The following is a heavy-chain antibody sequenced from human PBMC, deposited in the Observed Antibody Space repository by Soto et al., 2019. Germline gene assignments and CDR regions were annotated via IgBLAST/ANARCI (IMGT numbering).Heavy chain of an antibody. J-gene: IGHJ4*02. Sequence: QLQLQESGPGLVKPSETLSLTCTVSGGSISSSSYYWGWIRQPPGQGLEWIGSIYYSGSTYYNPSLTSRATISGDTSKNQFSLKLSAVTAADTAVYYCARHEGIVVVPAARFPDYWGQGTLVTVSS. V-gene: IGHV4-39*01. CDR1: GGSISSSSYY. CDR2: IYYSGST. D-gene: IGHD2-2*01. CDR3: ARHEGIVVVPAARFPDY.